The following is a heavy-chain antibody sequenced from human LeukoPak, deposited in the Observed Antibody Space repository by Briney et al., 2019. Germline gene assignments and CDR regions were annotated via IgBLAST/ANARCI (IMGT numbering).Heavy chain of an antibody. CDR1: GYTFTNYG. Sequence: ASVKVSCKASGYTFTNYGIIWVRQAPGQGLEWMGWISVYNGNTNYAQNLQGRVTMTTDTSTSTAYMELSSLRSEDTAVYYCARGPTLVRGVIMPDSVGGMDVWGQGTTVTVSS. D-gene: IGHD3-10*01. V-gene: IGHV1-18*01. CDR2: ISVYNGNT. CDR3: ARGPTLVRGVIMPDSVGGMDV. J-gene: IGHJ6*02.